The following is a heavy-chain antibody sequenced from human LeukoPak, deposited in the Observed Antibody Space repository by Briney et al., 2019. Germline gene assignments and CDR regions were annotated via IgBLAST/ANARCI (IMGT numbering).Heavy chain of an antibody. D-gene: IGHD6-13*01. CDR2: IRNRSNSYAT. V-gene: IGHV3-73*01. J-gene: IGHJ4*02. CDR3: TRRAAAANGDLFVY. CDR1: GFTFSGSG. Sequence: GGSLRLSCAASGFTFSGSGIHWVRQASGKGLEWVGRIRNRSNSYATAYGASVEGRFTISRDDSKNTAYLQMNSLKTEDTAVYYCTRRAAAANGDLFVYWGQGTLVTVSS.